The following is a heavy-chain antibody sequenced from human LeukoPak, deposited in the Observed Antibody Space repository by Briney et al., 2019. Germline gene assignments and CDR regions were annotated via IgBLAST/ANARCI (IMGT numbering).Heavy chain of an antibody. CDR2: ITSSGDDT. CDR3: AFDWGFDY. D-gene: IGHD7-27*01. Sequence: PGGCLRLTCAVSGFSSSNYAMSWVRQAPGKGLEWVSSITSSGDDTFYAVSVKGRFTISRDNSWDTVFLQMNSLRADDTAVYYCAFDWGFDYWGQGTLVTVSS. V-gene: IGHV3-23*01. J-gene: IGHJ4*02. CDR1: GFSSSNYA.